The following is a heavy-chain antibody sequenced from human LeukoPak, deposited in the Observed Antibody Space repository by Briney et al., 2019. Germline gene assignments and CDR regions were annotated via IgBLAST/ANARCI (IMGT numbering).Heavy chain of an antibody. Sequence: IYYSGSTNYNPSLKSRVTISVDTSKNQFSLKLSSVTAADTAVYYCARTYYDILTGPNFDYWGQGTLVTVSS. CDR3: ARTYYDILTGPNFDY. V-gene: IGHV4-59*08. D-gene: IGHD3-9*01. J-gene: IGHJ4*02. CDR2: IYYSGST.